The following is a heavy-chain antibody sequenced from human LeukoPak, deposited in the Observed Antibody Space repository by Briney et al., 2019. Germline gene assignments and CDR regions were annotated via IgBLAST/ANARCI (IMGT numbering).Heavy chain of an antibody. CDR3: AGNYGDSTGRFDY. V-gene: IGHV5-10-1*01. J-gene: IGHJ4*02. Sequence: GESLKISCKGSGYIFTSYWITWVRQRPGKGLEWMGRIDPSDSYTNYRPSFQGHVTISADKSISTAYLQWSSLKASDTAMYYCAGNYGDSTGRFDYWGQGTLVTVSS. CDR1: GYIFTSYW. D-gene: IGHD4-17*01. CDR2: IDPSDSYT.